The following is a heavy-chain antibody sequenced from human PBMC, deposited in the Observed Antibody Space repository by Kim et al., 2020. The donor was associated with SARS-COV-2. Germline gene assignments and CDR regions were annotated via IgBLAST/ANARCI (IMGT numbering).Heavy chain of an antibody. CDR1: GYTFTSYG. CDR2: ISAYNGNT. V-gene: IGHV1-18*04. D-gene: IGHD3-22*01. Sequence: ASVKVSCKASGYTFTSYGISWVRQAPGQGLEWMGWISAYNGNTNYAQKLQGRVTMTTDTSTSTAYMELRSLRSDDTAVYYCARDLLYYDSSGYYYEGVPDNAFDIWGQGTMVTVSS. J-gene: IGHJ3*02. CDR3: ARDLLYYDSSGYYYEGVPDNAFDI.